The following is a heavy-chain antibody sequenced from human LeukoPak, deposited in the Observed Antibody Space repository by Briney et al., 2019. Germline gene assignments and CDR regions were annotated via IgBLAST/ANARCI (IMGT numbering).Heavy chain of an antibody. CDR3: AKDGRQWLPPTFGVDV. V-gene: IGHV3-30*02. Sequence: GGSLRLSCGASGFRFSGYGMHWVRQSPGKGLEWVAVIWFDGDNIYYADSVKGRFTISRDNSKNTLYLQINSLRAEDTAVYYCAKDGRQWLPPTFGVDVWGKGTTVTVSS. D-gene: IGHD6-19*01. CDR2: IWFDGDNI. J-gene: IGHJ6*04. CDR1: GFRFSGYG.